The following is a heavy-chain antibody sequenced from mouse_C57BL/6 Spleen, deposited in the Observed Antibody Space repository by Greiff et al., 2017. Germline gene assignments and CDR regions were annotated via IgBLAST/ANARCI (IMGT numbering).Heavy chain of an antibody. CDR2: IRNKANGYTT. CDR1: GFTFTDYY. CDR3: ARYNDYDHFDY. Sequence: EVKLQESGGGLVQPGGSLSLSCAASGFTFTDYYMSWVRQPPGKALEWLGFIRNKANGYTTEYSASVKGRFTISRDNSQSILYLQMNALRAEDSATYYCARYNDYDHFDYWGQGTTLTVSS. J-gene: IGHJ2*01. D-gene: IGHD2-4*01. V-gene: IGHV7-3*01.